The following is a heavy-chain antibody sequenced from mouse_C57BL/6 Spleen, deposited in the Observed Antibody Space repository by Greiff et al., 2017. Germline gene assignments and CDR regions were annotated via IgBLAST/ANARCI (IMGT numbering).Heavy chain of an antibody. J-gene: IGHJ2*01. CDR1: GFTFSSYA. CDR2: ISDGGSYT. V-gene: IGHV5-4*01. Sequence: EVKLVESGGGLVKPGGSLKLSCAASGFTFSSYAMSWVRQTPEKRLEWVATISDGGSYTYYPDNVKGRFTISRDNAKNNLYLQLSHLKSEDTAMYYCAREGSSYYFDDWGQGTTLTVSS. D-gene: IGHD1-1*01. CDR3: AREGSSYYFDD.